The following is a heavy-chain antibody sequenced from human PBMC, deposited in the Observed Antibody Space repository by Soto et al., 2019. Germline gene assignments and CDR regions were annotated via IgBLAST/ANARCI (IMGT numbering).Heavy chain of an antibody. D-gene: IGHD6-6*01. CDR2: IIPIFGTA. V-gene: IGHV1-69*12. CDR3: AREGVGYSSSSGPYYFDY. CDR1: RGTFSSYA. Sequence: QVQLVQSGAEVKKPGSSLKVSFKSSRGTFSSYAISWVRQAPGQGLGWMGGIIPIFGTANYAQKFQGRVTITADESTSTAYMELSSLRSEDTAVYYCAREGVGYSSSSGPYYFDYWGQGTLVTVSS. J-gene: IGHJ4*02.